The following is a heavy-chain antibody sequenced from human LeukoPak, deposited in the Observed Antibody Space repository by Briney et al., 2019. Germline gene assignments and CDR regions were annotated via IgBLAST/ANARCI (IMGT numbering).Heavy chain of an antibody. CDR2: IYPGDSDT. CDR3: ARGSLRFLEWLPYFDY. Sequence: GESLKISCKGSGYSFTSYWIGRVRQMPGKGLEWMGIIYPGDSDTRYSPSFQGQVTISADKSISTAYLQWSSLKASDTAMYYCARGSLRFLEWLPYFDYWGQGTLVTVSS. CDR1: GYSFTSYW. D-gene: IGHD3-3*01. J-gene: IGHJ4*02. V-gene: IGHV5-51*01.